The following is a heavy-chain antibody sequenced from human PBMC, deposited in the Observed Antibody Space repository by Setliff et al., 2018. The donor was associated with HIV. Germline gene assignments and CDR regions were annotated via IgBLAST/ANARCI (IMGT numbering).Heavy chain of an antibody. CDR3: AREPDTGSVWGQGTLVTVSGFDLFSSYMDV. CDR2: INPNSGGT. Sequence: GASVKVSCKASGYTFTGYYMHWVRQAPGQGLEWMGWINPNSGGTNYAQKFQGRVTMTRDTSISTAYMELSRLRSDDTAVYHCAREPDTGSVWGQGTLVTVSGFDLFSSYMDVWGKGTTVTVSS. CDR1: GYTFTGYY. V-gene: IGHV1-2*02. J-gene: IGHJ6*03. D-gene: IGHD3-9*01.